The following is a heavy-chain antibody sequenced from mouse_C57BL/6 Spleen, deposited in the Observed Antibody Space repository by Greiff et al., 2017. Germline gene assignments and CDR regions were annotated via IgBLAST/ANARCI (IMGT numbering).Heavy chain of an antibody. D-gene: IGHD3-1*01. CDR1: GYSITSGYY. CDR3: ARDRVMDY. Sequence: DVQLVESGPGLVKPSQSLSLTCSVTGYSITSGYYWNWIRQFPGNKLEWMGYISYDGSNNYNPSLKNRISITRDTSKNQFFLKLNSVTTEDTATYYCARDRVMDYWGQGTSVTVSS. J-gene: IGHJ4*01. CDR2: ISYDGSN. V-gene: IGHV3-6*01.